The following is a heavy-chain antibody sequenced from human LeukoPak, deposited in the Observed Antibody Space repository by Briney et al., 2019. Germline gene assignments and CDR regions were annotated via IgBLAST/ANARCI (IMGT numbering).Heavy chain of an antibody. CDR3: AKAYCSGGSCYLLPLFDY. J-gene: IGHJ4*02. CDR2: IEPDGSGK. Sequence: GGSLRLSCAASGFSFSDYWMSWVRQAPGKGLEWVADIEPDGSGKTYVDSVKGRFTISRDNAKNSLYLQMNSLRAEDTALYYCAKAYCSGGSCYLLPLFDYWGQGTLVTVSS. D-gene: IGHD2-15*01. V-gene: IGHV3-7*03. CDR1: GFSFSDYW.